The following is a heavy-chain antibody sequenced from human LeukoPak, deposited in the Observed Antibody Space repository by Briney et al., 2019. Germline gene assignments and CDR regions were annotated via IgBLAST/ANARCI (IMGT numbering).Heavy chain of an antibody. D-gene: IGHD6-19*01. Sequence: PGGSLRLSCAASGFTFSSYSMNWVRQAPGKGLEWVSSISSSSSYIYYADSVKGRFTISRDNAKNSLYLQMNSLRAEDTAVYYCARDRSGLNRFDPWGQGTLVTVSS. V-gene: IGHV3-21*01. J-gene: IGHJ5*02. CDR2: ISSSSSYI. CDR3: ARDRSGLNRFDP. CDR1: GFTFSSYS.